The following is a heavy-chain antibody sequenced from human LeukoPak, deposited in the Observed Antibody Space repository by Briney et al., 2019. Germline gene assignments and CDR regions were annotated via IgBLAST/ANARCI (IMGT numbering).Heavy chain of an antibody. V-gene: IGHV4-59*01. J-gene: IGHJ3*01. CDR1: GGSINSYY. D-gene: IGHD1-1*01. CDR2: IYDSGSP. CDR3: AGDVMSTALDAFDV. Sequence: SETLPLTCTVSGGSINSYYWNWIRQPPGKGLELIGYIYDSGSPTYNPSLKSRVTISVDTSKNQFSLQLRSVTAADTAVYYCAGDVMSTALDAFDVWGQGTMVTVSS.